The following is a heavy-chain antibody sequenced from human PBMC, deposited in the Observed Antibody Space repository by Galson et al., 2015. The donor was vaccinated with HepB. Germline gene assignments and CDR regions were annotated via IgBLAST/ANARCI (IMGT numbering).Heavy chain of an antibody. V-gene: IGHV3-30*18. D-gene: IGHD3-22*01. CDR3: AKDGGGPLAYYDSSGCYDY. Sequence: SLRLSCAASGFTFSSYGMHWVRQAPGKGLEWMAVISYDGSNKYYADSVKGRFTISRDNSKNTLYLQMNSLRAEDTAVYYCAKDGGGPLAYYDSSGCYDYWGQGTLVTVSS. CDR2: ISYDGSNK. J-gene: IGHJ4*02. CDR1: GFTFSSYG.